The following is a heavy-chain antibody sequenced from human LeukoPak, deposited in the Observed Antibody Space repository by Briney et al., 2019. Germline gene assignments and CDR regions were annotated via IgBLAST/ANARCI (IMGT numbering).Heavy chain of an antibody. D-gene: IGHD3-16*02. Sequence: SETLSLTCTVSGYSISSGYYWGWIRQPPGKGLEWIGYIYYSGSTYYNPSLKSRVTISVDTSKNQFSLKLSSVTAADTAVYYCARGTDLSSYFDYWGQGTLVTVSS. CDR3: ARGTDLSSYFDY. J-gene: IGHJ4*02. CDR2: IYYSGST. CDR1: GYSISSGYY. V-gene: IGHV4-38-2*02.